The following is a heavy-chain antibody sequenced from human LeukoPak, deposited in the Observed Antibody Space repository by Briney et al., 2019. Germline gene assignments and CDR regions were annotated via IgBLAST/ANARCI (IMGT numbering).Heavy chain of an antibody. CDR3: ARWSGSYNGSDY. CDR1: GFTVSSNY. CDR2: IYSGGST. Sequence: GGSLRLSCAASGFTVSSNYMSWVRQAPGKGLEWVSVIYSGGSTYYADSVKGRFTISRDNSKNTLYLQMNSLRAEDTAVYYCARWSGSYNGSDYWGQGTLVTVSS. V-gene: IGHV3-53*01. D-gene: IGHD1-26*01. J-gene: IGHJ4*02.